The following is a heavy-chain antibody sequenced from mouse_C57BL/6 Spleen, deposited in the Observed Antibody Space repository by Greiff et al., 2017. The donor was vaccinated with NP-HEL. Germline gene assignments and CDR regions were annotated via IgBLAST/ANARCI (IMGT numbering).Heavy chain of an antibody. V-gene: IGHV3-6*01. CDR1: GYSITSGYY. J-gene: IGHJ2*01. D-gene: IGHD4-1*01. CDR3: ARLGNNFDY. Sequence: EVHLVESGPGLVKPSQSLSLTCSVTGYSITSGYYWNWIRQFPGNKLEWMGYISYDGSNNYNPSLKNRISITRDTSKNQFFLKLNSVTTEDTATYYCARLGNNFDYWGQGTTLTVSS. CDR2: ISYDGSN.